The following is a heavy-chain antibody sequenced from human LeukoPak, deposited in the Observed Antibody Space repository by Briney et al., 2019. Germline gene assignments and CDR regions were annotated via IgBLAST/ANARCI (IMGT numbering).Heavy chain of an antibody. CDR1: GFTFSSYA. D-gene: IGHD3-3*01. J-gene: IGHJ5*02. CDR3: AKQGEWLITLSNWFDP. V-gene: IGHV3-23*01. CDR2: ISGSGGST. Sequence: PGGSLRLSCAASGFTFSSYAMSWVRQAPGKGLEWVSAISGSGGSTYYADSVKGRFTISRDNSKNTLYLQMNSLRAGDTAVYYCAKQGEWLITLSNWFDPWGQGTLVTASS.